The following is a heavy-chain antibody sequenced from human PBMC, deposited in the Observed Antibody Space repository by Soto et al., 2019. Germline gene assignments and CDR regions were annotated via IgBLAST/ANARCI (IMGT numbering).Heavy chain of an antibody. CDR2: MNPNNGNT. CDR1: GYTFTSYD. V-gene: IGHV1-8*01. J-gene: IGHJ6*03. CDR3: ARGGTRGRFLEWLLDYYYRDV. D-gene: IGHD3-3*01. Sequence: ASVKVSCKAYGYTFTSYDINWVRQATGQGLEWMGWMNPNNGNTGDALKFQGRVTMTRNTSISTAYMELSSLRSEDTAVYYCARGGTRGRFLEWLLDYYYRDVWAKGTTVTVSS.